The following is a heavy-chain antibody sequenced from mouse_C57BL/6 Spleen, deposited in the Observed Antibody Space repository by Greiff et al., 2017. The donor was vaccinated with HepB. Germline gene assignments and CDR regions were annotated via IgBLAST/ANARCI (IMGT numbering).Heavy chain of an antibody. D-gene: IGHD1-1*01. CDR2: IHPNSGST. CDR3: ATYGSSYFDY. J-gene: IGHJ2*01. V-gene: IGHV1-64*01. CDR1: GYTFTSYW. Sequence: QVQLQQPGAELVKPGASVKLSCKASGYTFTSYWMHWVKQRPGQGLEWIGMIHPNSGSTNYNEKFKSKATLTVDKSSSTAYMQLSSLTSEDSAIYYCATYGSSYFDYWGQGTTLTVSS.